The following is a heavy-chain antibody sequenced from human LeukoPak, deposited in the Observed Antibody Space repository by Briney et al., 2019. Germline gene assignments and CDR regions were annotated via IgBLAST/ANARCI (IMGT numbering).Heavy chain of an antibody. CDR3: ARIPFGRDAYKRSDS. D-gene: IGHD5-24*01. J-gene: IGHJ4*02. Sequence: PSESLSLTCTVSGGSVRSGSYYWSWIRQPPGKGLEWIGYIYYSGSTDYSPSLKSRVTISVDTSKNQFSLKLSSVTAADTAVYYCARIPFGRDAYKRSDSWGQGTLVTVSS. CDR2: IYYSGST. CDR1: GGSVRSGSYY. V-gene: IGHV4-61*01.